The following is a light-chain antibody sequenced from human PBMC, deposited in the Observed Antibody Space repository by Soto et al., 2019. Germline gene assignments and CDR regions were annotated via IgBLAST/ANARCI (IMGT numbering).Light chain of an antibody. Sequence: EIVLTQSPATLSLSPEERATISCRASQSVSRYLAWYQQKPGQAPRLLIYDTSHRATGIPARFSGSGSGTDFTLSISSLDPEGLTVYSWEQRSSWPTFGGWKKFAI. J-gene: IGKJ4*01. V-gene: IGKV3-11*01. CDR2: DTS. CDR3: EQRSSWPT. CDR1: QSVSRY.